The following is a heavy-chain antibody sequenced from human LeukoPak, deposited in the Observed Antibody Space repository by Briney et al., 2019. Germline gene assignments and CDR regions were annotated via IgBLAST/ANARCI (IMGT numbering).Heavy chain of an antibody. Sequence: GASVKVSCTASGYIFTAYYIHWVRQAPGQGLEWMGWINRKSGGTNYAQTFQDRVNMTRDTSISTAYMELSRLRSDDTAVYFCARDHYDAFDIWGQGTMVTVSS. CDR3: ARDHYDAFDI. V-gene: IGHV1-2*02. CDR2: INRKSGGT. J-gene: IGHJ3*02. CDR1: GYIFTAYY.